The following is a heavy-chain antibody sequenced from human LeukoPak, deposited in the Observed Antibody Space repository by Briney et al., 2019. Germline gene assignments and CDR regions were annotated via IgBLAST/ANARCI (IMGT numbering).Heavy chain of an antibody. CDR2: INHSGST. D-gene: IGHD3-3*01. J-gene: IGHJ4*02. CDR3: ASYDFWSGYFTG. Sequence: SETLSLTCAVYGGSFSGYYWSWIRQPLGKGLEWIGEINHSGSTNYNPSLKSRVTISVDTSKNQFSLKLSSVTAADTAVYYCASYDFWSGYFTGWGQGTLVTVSS. V-gene: IGHV4-34*01. CDR1: GGSFSGYY.